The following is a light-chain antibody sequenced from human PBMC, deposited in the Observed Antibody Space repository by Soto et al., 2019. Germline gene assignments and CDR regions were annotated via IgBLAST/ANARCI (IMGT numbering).Light chain of an antibody. Sequence: AIQRTQSPSSLSASVVARVTITCLASQDISDDVGWYQQTPGKAPKLLISGASRLQSGVPSRFSGSGSSAAFTLTITSLRPEDSATYYCLQNHNYPRTFGQGTKVDIK. CDR3: LQNHNYPRT. CDR2: GAS. CDR1: QDISDD. V-gene: IGKV1-6*01. J-gene: IGKJ1*01.